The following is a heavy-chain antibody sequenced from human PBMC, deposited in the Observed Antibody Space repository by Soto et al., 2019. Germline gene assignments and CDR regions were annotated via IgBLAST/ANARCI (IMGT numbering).Heavy chain of an antibody. D-gene: IGHD2-2*02. V-gene: IGHV3-23*01. CDR2: ISGSGGST. J-gene: IGHJ6*02. CDR3: AKDIAVPAAIYYYYYGMDV. Sequence: WGSLRLSCTASGFTFVSYAISFVRHSPLKWREWVSAISGSGGSTYYADSVKGRFTISRDNSKNTLYLQMNSLRAEDTAVYYCAKDIAVPAAIYYYYYGMDVWGQGTTVTVSS. CDR1: GFTFVSYA.